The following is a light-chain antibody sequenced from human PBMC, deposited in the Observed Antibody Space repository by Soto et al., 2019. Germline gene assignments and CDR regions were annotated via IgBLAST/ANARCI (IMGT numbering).Light chain of an antibody. CDR1: QSVSSSY. Sequence: EIVLTQSPPTLCLSLGERATLSCGASQSVSSSYLAWYQQKPGLAPRLLIYDASSRATGIPDRFSGSGSGTDFTLTISRLEPEDFAVYYCQQYGSSPSTFGQGTRVEIK. J-gene: IGKJ5*01. CDR3: QQYGSSPST. CDR2: DAS. V-gene: IGKV3D-20*01.